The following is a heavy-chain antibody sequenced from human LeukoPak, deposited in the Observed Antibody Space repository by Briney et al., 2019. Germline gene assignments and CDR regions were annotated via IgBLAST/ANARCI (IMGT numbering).Heavy chain of an antibody. J-gene: IGHJ4*02. CDR3: ASFGRREDGSYSWRPAYLSDY. CDR2: IIPIFGIA. CDR1: GGTLSSYA. Sequence: PVKVSCKASGGTLSSYAISWVRQAPGQGLEWMGRIIPIFGIANYAQKFQGRVTITADKSTSTAYMELSSLRSEDTAVYYCASFGRREDGSYSWRPAYLSDYWGQGTLVTVSS. V-gene: IGHV1-69*04. D-gene: IGHD1-26*01.